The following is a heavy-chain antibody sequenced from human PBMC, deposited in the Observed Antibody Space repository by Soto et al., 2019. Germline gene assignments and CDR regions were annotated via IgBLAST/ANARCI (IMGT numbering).Heavy chain of an antibody. V-gene: IGHV1-2*04. D-gene: IGHD4-4*01. J-gene: IGHJ6*02. CDR1: GYTFTAYY. CDR2: INPNSGGT. Sequence: ASVKVSCKASGYTFTAYYMHWVRQAPGQGLEWMGWINPNSGGTNYAQKFQGWVTMTRDTSISTAYMELSRLRSDDTAVYYCARDSTVTTAGYYYYGMDVWGQGTTVTVSS. CDR3: ARDSTVTTAGYYYYGMDV.